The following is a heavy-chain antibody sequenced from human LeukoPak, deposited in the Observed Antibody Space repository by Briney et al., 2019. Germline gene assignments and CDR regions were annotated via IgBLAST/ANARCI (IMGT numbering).Heavy chain of an antibody. CDR2: IYYSGST. D-gene: IGHD3-10*01. V-gene: IGHV4-39*01. J-gene: IGHJ4*02. Sequence: SETLSLTCTVSGGSISSSSYYWGWIRQPPGKGLEWIGSIYYSGSTYYNPSLKSRVTISVDTSKNQLSLKLSSVTAADTAVYYCARHCGTMVRGFDYRGQGTLVTVSS. CDR3: ARHCGTMVRGFDY. CDR1: GGSISSSSYY.